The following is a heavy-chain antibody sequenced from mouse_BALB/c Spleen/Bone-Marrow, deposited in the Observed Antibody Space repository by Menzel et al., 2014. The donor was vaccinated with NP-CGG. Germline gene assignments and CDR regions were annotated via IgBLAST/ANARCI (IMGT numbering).Heavy chain of an antibody. Sequence: EVLGVESGGGLVKPGGSLKLSCAASGFAFSSYDMSWVRQTPEKRLVWVAYISSGGGSTYYPDTVKDRFTISRDNAKNPLYLQMSSLKSEDTAMYYCARQGYGYVDFDVWGAGTTITVSS. CDR3: ARQGYGYVDFDV. V-gene: IGHV5-12-1*01. D-gene: IGHD1-2*01. CDR1: GFAFSSYD. CDR2: ISSGGGST. J-gene: IGHJ1*01.